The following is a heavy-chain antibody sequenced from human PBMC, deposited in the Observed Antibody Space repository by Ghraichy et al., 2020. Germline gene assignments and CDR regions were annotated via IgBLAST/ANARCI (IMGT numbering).Heavy chain of an antibody. V-gene: IGHV4-34*01. CDR2: INHSGST. CDR1: GGSFSGYY. J-gene: IGHJ5*02. CDR3: ARGCAIAARPYGRWGWFDP. D-gene: IGHD6-6*01. Sequence: SETLSLTCAVYGGSFSGYYWSWIRQPPGKGLEWIGEINHSGSTNYNPPLKSRVTISVDTSKNQFSLKLSSVTAADTAVYYCARGCAIAARPYGRWGWFDPWGQGTLVTVSS.